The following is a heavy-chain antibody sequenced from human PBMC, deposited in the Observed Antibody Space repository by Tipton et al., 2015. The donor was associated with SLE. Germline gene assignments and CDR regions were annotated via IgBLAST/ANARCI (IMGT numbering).Heavy chain of an antibody. J-gene: IGHJ4*02. CDR3: ATRQGSGWYQSFDY. CDR1: GFTFSSYW. Sequence: SLRLSCAASGFTFSSYWMSWVRQAPGKGLEWVANIKQDGSEKYYVDSVKGRFTISRDNAKNSLYLQMNNLRAEDTAVYYCATRQGSGWYQSFDYWGQGTLVTVSS. D-gene: IGHD6-19*01. CDR2: IKQDGSEK. V-gene: IGHV3-7*01.